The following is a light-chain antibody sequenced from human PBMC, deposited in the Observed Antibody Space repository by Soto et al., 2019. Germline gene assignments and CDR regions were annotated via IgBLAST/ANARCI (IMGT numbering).Light chain of an antibody. CDR1: QSVLYSSNNKNY. Sequence: DIVMTQSPDSLAVSLGERATIKCKSSQSVLYSSNNKNYLAWFQQKPGQPPKLLIYWASTRESGVPDRFSGSGSGTDFTLTISSMQAEDVAVYYCQQYYSSWTFGQGTKVEIE. CDR2: WAS. J-gene: IGKJ1*01. CDR3: QQYYSSWT. V-gene: IGKV4-1*01.